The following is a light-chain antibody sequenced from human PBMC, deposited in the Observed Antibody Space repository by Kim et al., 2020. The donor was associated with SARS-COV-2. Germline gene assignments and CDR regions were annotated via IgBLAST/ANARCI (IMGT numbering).Light chain of an antibody. Sequence: VVRQSPATLSLSPGQRATLSCRASQSVATYLAWYQQRPGQAPRLLIYDASKRATGISARFRGSGSGTDFTPTIGTRGPEVFAVYYWQQRGSFGQRTRLEI. V-gene: IGKV3-11*01. CDR3: QQRGS. CDR2: DAS. J-gene: IGKJ5*01. CDR1: QSVATY.